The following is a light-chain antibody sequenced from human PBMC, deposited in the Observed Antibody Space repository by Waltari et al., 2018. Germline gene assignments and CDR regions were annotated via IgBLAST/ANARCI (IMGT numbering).Light chain of an antibody. V-gene: IGKV1-12*01. CDR3: QQTDSFPPT. J-gene: IGKJ4*01. CDR2: AAS. CDR1: QGINKW. Sequence: DIQMTQSPSFVSASVGDSVTITCRAGQGINKWLAWFQQKPGKAPKLLIYAASNLQRGVPSRFSGSGSGTDFTLTITSLQPDDFATYYCQQTDSFPPTFGGGTKVDFK.